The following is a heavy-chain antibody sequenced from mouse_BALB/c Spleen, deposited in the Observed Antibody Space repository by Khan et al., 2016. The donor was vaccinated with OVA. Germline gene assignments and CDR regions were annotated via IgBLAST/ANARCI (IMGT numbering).Heavy chain of an antibody. D-gene: IGHD1-1*01. CDR3: SRGGYGGFAY. V-gene: IGHV1-18*01. Sequence: VRLQQSGPELVKPGASVKIPCKASGYTFTDYNMDWVKQSHGKSLEWIGDINPNNGDTFYNQKFKVKATLTVDKSSRTAYMELRSLTYEDTAVYFCSRGGYGGFAYWGQGTLVTVSA. J-gene: IGHJ3*01. CDR2: INPNNGDT. CDR1: GYTFTDYN.